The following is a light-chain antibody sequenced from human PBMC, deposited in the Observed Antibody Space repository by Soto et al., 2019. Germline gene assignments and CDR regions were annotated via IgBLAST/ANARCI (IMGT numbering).Light chain of an antibody. CDR3: VLYVGSGIVV. CDR2: NTN. V-gene: IGLV8-61*01. J-gene: IGLJ2*01. Sequence: QAVVTQEPSLSVSPGRTVTLTCGLSSGSVSTSDYPSWYQQTPGQAPRTLIYNTNTRSSGVPDRFSGSILGNKAALTITGAQADDESDYYCVLYVGSGIVVFGGGTKRTVL. CDR1: SGSVSTSDY.